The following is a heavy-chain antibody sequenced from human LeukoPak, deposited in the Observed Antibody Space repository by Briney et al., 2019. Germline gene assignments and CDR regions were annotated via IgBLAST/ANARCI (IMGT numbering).Heavy chain of an antibody. CDR1: GFTFSSYE. D-gene: IGHD1-26*01. Sequence: PGGSLRLSCAASGFTFSSYEMNWVRQAPGKGLEWVSYISSSGSTIYYADSVKGRFTISRDNAKNSLYLQMNSLRAEDTALYYCAREDGARSDACDIWGQGTMVTVSS. CDR2: ISSSGSTI. V-gene: IGHV3-48*03. CDR3: AREDGARSDACDI. J-gene: IGHJ3*02.